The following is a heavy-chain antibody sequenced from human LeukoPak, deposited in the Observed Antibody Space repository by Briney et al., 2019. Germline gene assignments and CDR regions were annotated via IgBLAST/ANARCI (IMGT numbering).Heavy chain of an antibody. CDR3: ARDRPSRSSGTFDY. V-gene: IGHV1-2*02. CDR2: INPNTGGS. CDR1: GDAFTGYY. Sequence: GASVKVSCKASGDAFTGYYMHWVRQAPGQGLEWMGWINPNTGGSEYTQKFQGRVTMTCDTSISTGYMELTSLRSEDTAVYYCARDRPSRSSGTFDYWGQGTLVTVSS. D-gene: IGHD3-10*01. J-gene: IGHJ4*02.